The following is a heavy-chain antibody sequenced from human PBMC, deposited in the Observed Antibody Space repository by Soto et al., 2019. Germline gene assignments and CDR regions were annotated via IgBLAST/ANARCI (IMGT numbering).Heavy chain of an antibody. CDR1: GFTFSSYD. V-gene: IGHV3-13*01. J-gene: IGHJ6*02. CDR2: IGTASDT. CDR3: ARGEGTTVTGNYYYYYGMDV. D-gene: IGHD4-4*01. Sequence: GGSLRLSCAASGFTFSSYDMHWVRQATGKGLEWVSAIGTASDTYYPGSVKGRFTISRENAKNSLYLQMNSLRAEDTAVYYCARGEGTTVTGNYYYYYGMDVWGQGTTVTVSS.